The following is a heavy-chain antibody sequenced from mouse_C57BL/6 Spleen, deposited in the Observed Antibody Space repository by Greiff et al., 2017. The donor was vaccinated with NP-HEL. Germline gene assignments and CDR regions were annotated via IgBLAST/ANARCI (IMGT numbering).Heavy chain of an antibody. CDR2: IDPENGDT. D-gene: IGHD2-2*01. J-gene: IGHJ2*01. CDR3: TTDGYDNY. Sequence: VQLQQSGAELVRPGASVKLSCTASGFNIKDDYMHWVKQRPEQGLEWIGWIDPENGDTEYASQFQGKATITADTSSNTAYLQLSSLTSEDTAVYYCTTDGYDNYWGQGTTLTVSS. CDR1: GFNIKDDY. V-gene: IGHV14-4*01.